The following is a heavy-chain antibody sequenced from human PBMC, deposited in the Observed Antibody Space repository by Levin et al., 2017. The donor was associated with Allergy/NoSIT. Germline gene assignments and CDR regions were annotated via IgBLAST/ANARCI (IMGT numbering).Heavy chain of an antibody. V-gene: IGHV3-21*01. CDR2: ISSSSSYI. Sequence: GGSLRLSCAASGFTFSSYSMNWVRQAPGKGLEWVSSISSSSSYIYYADSVKGRFTISRDNAKNSLYQQMNSMRAEETAVYHGARDRAYQPPTNWGQGTLVTVSS. D-gene: IGHD2-2*01. CDR1: GFTFSSYS. J-gene: IGHJ4*02. CDR3: ARDRAYQPPTN.